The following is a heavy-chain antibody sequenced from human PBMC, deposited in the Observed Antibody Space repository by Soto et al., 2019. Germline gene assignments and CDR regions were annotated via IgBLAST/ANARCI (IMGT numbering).Heavy chain of an antibody. CDR2: TIPMFGTA. J-gene: IGHJ6*02. V-gene: IGHV1-69*06. CDR1: VDSFSSYT. Sequence: QVHLEQSGAVVKRPGSSVRVSCKASVDSFSSYTISWVRQAPGQGLEWMGGTIPMFGTADYAEKFQGRVTISADKSTTTAYMELSSLTSEDTAVYYCGRDVGTDHFYLDAWGQGTTVTVSS. D-gene: IGHD3-10*01. CDR3: GRDVGTDHFYLDA.